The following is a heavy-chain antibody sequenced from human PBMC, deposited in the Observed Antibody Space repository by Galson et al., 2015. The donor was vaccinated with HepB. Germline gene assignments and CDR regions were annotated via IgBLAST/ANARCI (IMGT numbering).Heavy chain of an antibody. D-gene: IGHD2-15*01. J-gene: IGHJ5*02. CDR1: GFIFRHHA. CDR2: INGRGSTR. CDR3: VTEGSWVVGDWFDP. V-gene: IGHV3-23*01. Sequence: SLRLSCAGSGFIFRHHAMAWIRQAPGKGLEWVSGINGRGSTRSYSDAVKGRFSISRDNSKDTVFLQMDNLRAEDAAVYYCVTEGSWVVGDWFDPWGQGALVTVS.